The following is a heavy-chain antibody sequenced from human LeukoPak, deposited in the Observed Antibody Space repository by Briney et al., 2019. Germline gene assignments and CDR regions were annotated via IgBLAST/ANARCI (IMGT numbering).Heavy chain of an antibody. CDR1: GFTFSSYS. V-gene: IGHV3-21*04. D-gene: IGHD3-10*01. CDR3: AKVMKGSERLTMVRGVIIKTAGLYYMDV. Sequence: GGSLRLSCAASGFTFSSYSMNWVRQAPGKGLEWVSYISRSISYIYHADSVKGRFTISRDNSKNTVYLQMNSLRAEDTAVYYCAKVMKGSERLTMVRGVIIKTAGLYYMDVWGKGTTVTVSS. J-gene: IGHJ6*03. CDR2: ISRSISYI.